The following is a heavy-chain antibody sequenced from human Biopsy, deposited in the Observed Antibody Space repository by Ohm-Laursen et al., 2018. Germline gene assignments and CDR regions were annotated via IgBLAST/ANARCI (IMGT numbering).Heavy chain of an antibody. D-gene: IGHD1-14*01. CDR3: ARDRDRRGWFDP. Sequence: TLSLTCTVSGGSLSSYSWSWIRQPAGKGLEWIGQIYTSGITNYNPSLKSRVTMSADTSKNKFSLRVSSVTAADTAVYYCARDRDRRGWFDPWGQGTLVTVSS. CDR1: GGSLSSYS. J-gene: IGHJ5*02. V-gene: IGHV4-4*07. CDR2: IYTSGIT.